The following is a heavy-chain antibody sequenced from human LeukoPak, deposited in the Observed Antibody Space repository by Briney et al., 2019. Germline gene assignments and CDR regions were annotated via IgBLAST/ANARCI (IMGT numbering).Heavy chain of an antibody. Sequence: SETLSLTCTVSGGSISSYYWSWIRQPPGKGLEWIGYIYYSGSTNHNPSLKSRVTISVDTSKNQFSLKLSSVTAADTAVYYCASAMVRGVNYFDYWGQGTLVTVSS. V-gene: IGHV4-59*08. CDR2: IYYSGST. J-gene: IGHJ4*02. CDR3: ASAMVRGVNYFDY. D-gene: IGHD3-10*01. CDR1: GGSISSYY.